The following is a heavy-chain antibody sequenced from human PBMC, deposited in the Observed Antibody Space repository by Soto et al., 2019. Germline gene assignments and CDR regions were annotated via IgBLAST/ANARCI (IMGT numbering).Heavy chain of an antibody. CDR3: ARVKLLWFGEQDY. J-gene: IGHJ4*02. CDR2: INSDGSST. D-gene: IGHD3-10*01. V-gene: IGHV3-74*01. Sequence: PGGSLRLSCAASGFTFSSYWMHWVRQAPGKGLVWVSRINSDGSSTSYADSVKGRFTISRDNAKNTLYLQMNSLRAEDTAVYYCARVKLLWFGEQDYWGQGTLVTVSS. CDR1: GFTFSSYW.